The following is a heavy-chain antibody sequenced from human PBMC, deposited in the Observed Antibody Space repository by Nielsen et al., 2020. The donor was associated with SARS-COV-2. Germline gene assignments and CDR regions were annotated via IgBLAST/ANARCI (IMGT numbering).Heavy chain of an antibody. Sequence: SATLSLTCTVSGGSISSGGYYWSWIRQNPGKGLEWIGYIYYSGSTYYNPSLKSRVTISVDTSKNQFSLKLSSVTAADTAVYYCASQYSGSYYYYYGMDVWGQGTTVTVSS. J-gene: IGHJ6*02. D-gene: IGHD1-26*01. CDR3: ASQYSGSYYYYYGMDV. V-gene: IGHV4-30-4*08. CDR2: IYYSGST. CDR1: GGSISSGGYY.